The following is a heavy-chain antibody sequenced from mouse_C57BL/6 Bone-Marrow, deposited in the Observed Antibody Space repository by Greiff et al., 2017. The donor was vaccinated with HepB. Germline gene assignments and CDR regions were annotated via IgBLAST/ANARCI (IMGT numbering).Heavy chain of an antibody. J-gene: IGHJ2*01. Sequence: VQRVESGAELARPGASVKLSCKASGYTFTSYGISWVKQRTGQGLEWIGEIYPRSGNTYYNEKFKGKATLTADKSSSTAYMELRSLTSEDSAVYVCARRESNLDYWGQGTTLTVSS. CDR3: ARRESNLDY. V-gene: IGHV1-81*01. D-gene: IGHD2-5*01. CDR1: GYTFTSYG. CDR2: IYPRSGNT.